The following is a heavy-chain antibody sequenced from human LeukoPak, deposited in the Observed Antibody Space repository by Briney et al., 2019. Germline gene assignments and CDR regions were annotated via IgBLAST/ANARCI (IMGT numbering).Heavy chain of an antibody. V-gene: IGHV4-34*01. CDR1: GGSFSGYY. J-gene: IGHJ6*02. D-gene: IGHD3-3*01. CDR2: INHSGST. CDR3: ARGTGVTIFGVVIIPAPTDTYGMDV. Sequence: PSETLSLTCAVYGGSFSGYYWSWIRQPPGKGLEWIGEINHSGSTNYNPSLKSRVTISVDTSKNQFSLKLSSATAADTAVYYCARGTGVTIFGVVIIPAPTDTYGMDVWGQGTTVTVSS.